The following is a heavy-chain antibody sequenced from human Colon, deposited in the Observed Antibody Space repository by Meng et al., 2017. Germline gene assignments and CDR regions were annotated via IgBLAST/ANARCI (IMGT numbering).Heavy chain of an antibody. D-gene: IGHD1-1*01. J-gene: IGHJ4*02. CDR3: ARLTIATGRERVLDDY. CDR2: ISSSPNDI. V-gene: IGHV3-21*01. Sequence: GESLKISCDGSGFDFTKNNMKWVRQAPGQGLEWLSSISSSPNDIRYAESVTGRFTLSRDNAKNSVFLALTNLRVEDKAAYYCARLTIATGRERVLDDYWGQGTLVTVSS. CDR1: GFDFTKNN.